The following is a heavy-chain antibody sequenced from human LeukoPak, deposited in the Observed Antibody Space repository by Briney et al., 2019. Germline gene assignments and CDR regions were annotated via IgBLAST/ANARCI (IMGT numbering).Heavy chain of an antibody. V-gene: IGHV3-9*01. D-gene: IGHD4-23*01. CDR2: ISWNSGSI. Sequence: PGRSLRLSCAASGFTFDDYAMHWVRQAPGKGVEGVSGISWNSGSIGYVDSVKGRFTISRDNAKNSLYLQMNSLRAEDTALYYCAKDQNYGGNSGHYYYYGMDVWGQGTTVTVSS. CDR3: AKDQNYGGNSGHYYYYGMDV. CDR1: GFTFDDYA. J-gene: IGHJ6*02.